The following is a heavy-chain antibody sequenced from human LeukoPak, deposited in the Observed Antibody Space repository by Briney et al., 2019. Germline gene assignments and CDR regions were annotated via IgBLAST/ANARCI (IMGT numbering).Heavy chain of an antibody. CDR2: INPNSGGT. CDR1: GYTFTGYY. Sequence: ASVKVSCKASGYTFTGYYMHWVRQAPGQGLEWMGWINPNSGGTNYAQKFQGRVTMTRDTSISTAYMELSRLRSDDTAVYYCARAMIVVGISPVGYWGQEPWSPSPQ. D-gene: IGHD3-22*01. CDR3: ARAMIVVGISPVGY. J-gene: IGHJ4*01. V-gene: IGHV1-2*02.